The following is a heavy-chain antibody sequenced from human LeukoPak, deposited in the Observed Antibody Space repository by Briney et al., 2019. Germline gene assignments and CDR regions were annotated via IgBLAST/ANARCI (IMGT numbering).Heavy chain of an antibody. Sequence: SETLSLTCTVSGGSISSYYWSWIRQPPGKGLEWIGYIYYSGSTNYNPSLRSRVTISVDTSKNQFSLKLSSVTAADTAVYYCARGYVGGFGELINYYYYSMDVWGQGTTVTVSS. J-gene: IGHJ6*02. CDR1: GGSISSYY. D-gene: IGHD3-10*01. CDR2: IYYSGST. V-gene: IGHV4-59*01. CDR3: ARGYVGGFGELINYYYYSMDV.